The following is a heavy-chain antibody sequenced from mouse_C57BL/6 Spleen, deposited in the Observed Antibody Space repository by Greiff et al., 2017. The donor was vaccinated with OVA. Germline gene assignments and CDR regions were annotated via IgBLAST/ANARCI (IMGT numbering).Heavy chain of an antibody. CDR1: GYTFTSYW. Sequence: QVQLQQPGAELVKPGASVKMSCKASGYTFTSYWITWVKQRPGQGLEWIGDIYPGSGSTNYNEKFKSKATLTVDTSSSTAYMQLSSLTSEDSAVYYCARRDYYGMDGYFDVWGTGTTVTVSS. J-gene: IGHJ1*03. CDR3: ARRDYYGMDGYFDV. V-gene: IGHV1-55*01. CDR2: IYPGSGST. D-gene: IGHD1-1*01.